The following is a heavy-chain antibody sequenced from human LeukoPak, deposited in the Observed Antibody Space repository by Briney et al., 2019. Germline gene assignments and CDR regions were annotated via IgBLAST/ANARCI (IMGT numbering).Heavy chain of an antibody. Sequence: PGGSLRLSCTASGFTFSSYGMNWVRRAPRKGLEWVSYINGPSSAIYYADSVKGRFTISRDNAKNSLYLQMNSLRAEDTAVYYCARSNDFWSAYYLDYWGLGTLVTVSS. V-gene: IGHV3-48*04. CDR2: INGPSSAI. D-gene: IGHD3-3*01. CDR1: GFTFSSYG. CDR3: ARSNDFWSAYYLDY. J-gene: IGHJ4*02.